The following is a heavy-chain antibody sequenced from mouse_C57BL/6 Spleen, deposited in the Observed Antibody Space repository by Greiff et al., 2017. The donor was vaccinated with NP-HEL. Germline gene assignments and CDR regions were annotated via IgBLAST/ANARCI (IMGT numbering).Heavy chain of an antibody. CDR2: FDPANGNT. CDR1: GFNIQNTY. Sequence: EVQLQQSVAELVRPGASVKLSCTASGFNIQNTYMHWVKQRPDQGLEWFGRFDPANGNTKYVPKFQGKATITADTSSNTAYLQLSSLTSEDTAIYYCAHYDGYYDGIAYWGQGTLVTVSA. D-gene: IGHD2-3*01. J-gene: IGHJ3*01. V-gene: IGHV14-3*01. CDR3: AHYDGYYDGIAY.